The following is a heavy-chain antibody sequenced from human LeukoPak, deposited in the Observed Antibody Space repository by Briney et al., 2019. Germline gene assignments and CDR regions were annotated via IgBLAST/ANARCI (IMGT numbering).Heavy chain of an antibody. CDR2: IYHSGST. J-gene: IGHJ4*02. Sequence: SETLSLTCAVSGGAISSSNWWSWVRQPPGKGLEWIGGIYHSGSTNYNPPLKSRVTISVDKSKNQFSLELSSVTAADTAVYYCAREGYFYDRRGWVYYFDYWGQGTLVTVSS. D-gene: IGHD3-22*01. CDR1: GGAISSSNW. CDR3: AREGYFYDRRGWVYYFDY. V-gene: IGHV4-4*02.